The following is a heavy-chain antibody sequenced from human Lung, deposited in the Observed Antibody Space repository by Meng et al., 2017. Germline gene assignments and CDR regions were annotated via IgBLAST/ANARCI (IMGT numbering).Heavy chain of an antibody. V-gene: IGHV4-34*01. Sequence: QVHLPLGGARLWKPSQTRSLTCVVSGGSSRDDYCSWIRQPPGNGLEWIEEINHSGSTNYNPSLESRATISVDTSQNNLSLKLSSETAADSAVYYCARGPTTMAHDFDYWGQGTLVTVSS. CDR1: GGSSRDDY. CDR2: INHSGST. CDR3: ARGPTTMAHDFDY. J-gene: IGHJ4*02. D-gene: IGHD4-11*01.